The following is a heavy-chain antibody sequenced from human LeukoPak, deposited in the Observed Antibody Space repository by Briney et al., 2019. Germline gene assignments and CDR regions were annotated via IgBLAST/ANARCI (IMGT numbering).Heavy chain of an antibody. CDR1: GFTFSSFA. V-gene: IGHV3-30-3*01. D-gene: IGHD3-22*01. Sequence: GRSLRLSCAASGFTFSSFAMHWVRQAPGKGLEWVAAISYDGSNKYYADSVKGRFTISRDNLKNTLYLQMNSLSVEDTAVYYCARDPDTSGYYVFDYWGQGTLVTVSS. J-gene: IGHJ4*02. CDR3: ARDPDTSGYYVFDY. CDR2: ISYDGSNK.